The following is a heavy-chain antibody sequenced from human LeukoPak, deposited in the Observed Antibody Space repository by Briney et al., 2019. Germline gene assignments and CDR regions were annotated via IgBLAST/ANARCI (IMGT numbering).Heavy chain of an antibody. CDR1: GFTFNKYW. J-gene: IGHJ6*02. CDR3: AKTDSTIPNLLDV. Sequence: GGSLRLSCAASGFTFNKYWVHWVRQVPGKGLVWVSRINGDGSSTLYADSVRGRFTISRDNVKNTLYLQMYSLRAEDTAVYYCAKTDSTIPNLLDVWGQGTTVIVSS. CDR2: INGDGSST. D-gene: IGHD3-3*01. V-gene: IGHV3-74*01.